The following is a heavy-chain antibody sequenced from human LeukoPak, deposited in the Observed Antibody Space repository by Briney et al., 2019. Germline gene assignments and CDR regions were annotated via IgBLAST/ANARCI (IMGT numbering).Heavy chain of an antibody. D-gene: IGHD1-26*01. CDR1: GFTFDDYA. CDR3: ARAGRVGAIDY. J-gene: IGHJ4*02. CDR2: INWNGGST. Sequence: GGSLRLSCAASGFTFDDYAMTWVRQAPGKGLEWVSGINWNGGSTGYADSVKGRFTISRDNAKNSLYLQMNSLRAEDTAVYYCARAGRVGAIDYWGQGTLVTVSS. V-gene: IGHV3-20*04.